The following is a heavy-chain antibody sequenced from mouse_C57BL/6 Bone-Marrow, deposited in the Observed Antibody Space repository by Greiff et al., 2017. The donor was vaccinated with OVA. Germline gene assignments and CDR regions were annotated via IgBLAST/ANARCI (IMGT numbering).Heavy chain of an antibody. CDR3: TTFLTGAVDY. CDR1: GFNIKDDY. CDR2: IDPENGDT. D-gene: IGHD4-1*01. V-gene: IGHV14-4*01. J-gene: IGHJ2*01. Sequence: EVQLQQSGAELVRPGASVKLSCTASGFNIKDDYMHWVKQRPEQGLEWIGWIDPENGDTEYASKFQGKATITADTSSNTAYLQLSSLTSEDTAVYYCTTFLTGAVDYWGQGTTLTVSS.